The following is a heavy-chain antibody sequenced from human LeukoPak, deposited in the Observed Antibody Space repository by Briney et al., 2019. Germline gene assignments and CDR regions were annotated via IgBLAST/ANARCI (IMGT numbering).Heavy chain of an antibody. CDR2: FNPRSGGT. CDR3: ARSTDIVATSGADY. V-gene: IGHV1-2*02. CDR1: GYTFTGYY. Sequence: ASVKVSCKASGYTFTGYYLHWVRQAPGQGLEWMGWFNPRSGGTNYAQRFQDRVTMTRDTSISTAYMEVSSLRSDDTAVYYCARSTDIVATSGADYWGQGTLATVSS. J-gene: IGHJ4*02. D-gene: IGHD5-12*01.